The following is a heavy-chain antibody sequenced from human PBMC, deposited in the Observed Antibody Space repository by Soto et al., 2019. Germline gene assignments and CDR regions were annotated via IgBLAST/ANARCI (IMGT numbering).Heavy chain of an antibody. Sequence: SETLSLTCAVYGGSFSGYYWSWIRQPPGKGLEWIGEINHSGSTNYNPSLKSRVTISVDTSKNQFSLKLSSVTAADTAVYYCARGCIAAAGTKYNWFDPWGQGTLVTVSS. CDR3: ARGCIAAAGTKYNWFDP. CDR2: INHSGST. D-gene: IGHD6-13*01. V-gene: IGHV4-34*01. CDR1: GGSFSGYY. J-gene: IGHJ5*02.